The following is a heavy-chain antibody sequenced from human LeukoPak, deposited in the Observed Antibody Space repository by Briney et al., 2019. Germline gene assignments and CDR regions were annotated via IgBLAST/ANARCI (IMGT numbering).Heavy chain of an antibody. Sequence: SETLSLTCAVYRGSFSVYYWTWIRRPPGKGLEWIGEINHSGSTNYNPSLKRRVTISVDTSKKQFSLKLGSVTAADTAVYYCARGSRSYSSSSTNAFDIWGQGTMVTVSS. CDR2: INHSGST. J-gene: IGHJ3*02. CDR1: RGSFSVYY. D-gene: IGHD6-13*01. CDR3: ARGSRSYSSSSTNAFDI. V-gene: IGHV4-34*01.